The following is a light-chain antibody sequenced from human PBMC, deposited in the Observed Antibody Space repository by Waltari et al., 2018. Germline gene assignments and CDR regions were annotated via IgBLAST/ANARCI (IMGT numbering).Light chain of an antibody. Sequence: DIVMTQSPDSLAVSLGERATINCKSRKSVLYSSNNKNYLAWYQQKPGQPPKLLISWASTRESGVPDRFSGSGSGTDFTLTISSLQAEDVAVYYCQQYYSTPRTFGQGTKVEIK. J-gene: IGKJ1*01. V-gene: IGKV4-1*01. CDR2: WAS. CDR3: QQYYSTPRT. CDR1: KSVLYSSNNKNY.